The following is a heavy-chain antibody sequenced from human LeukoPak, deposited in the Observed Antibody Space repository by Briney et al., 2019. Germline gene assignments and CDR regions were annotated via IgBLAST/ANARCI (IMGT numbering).Heavy chain of an antibody. Sequence: SETLSLTCTVSGGSISSYYWSWIRQPPGKGLEWIGYIYYSGSTNYNPSLKSRVTISVDTSKNQFSLKPSSVTAADTAVYYCARGPDYYDSSGYYPLDYWGQGILVTVSS. V-gene: IGHV4-59*01. D-gene: IGHD3-22*01. CDR3: ARGPDYYDSSGYYPLDY. CDR1: GGSISSYY. CDR2: IYYSGST. J-gene: IGHJ4*02.